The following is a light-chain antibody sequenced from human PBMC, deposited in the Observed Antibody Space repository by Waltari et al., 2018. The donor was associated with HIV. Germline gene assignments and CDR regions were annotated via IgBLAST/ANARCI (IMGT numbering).Light chain of an antibody. J-gene: IGLJ1*01. Sequence: HSALPQPASVSGSPGQSITLSCTGTSSNVGSDALVSWYQQHPGEAPKLIIYEVTKRPSGVSNRFSGSKSGNTASLTISGLQAEDEADYYCCSCPRSGIRYVFGTGTKVTVL. CDR3: CSCPRSGIRYV. CDR1: SSNVGSDAL. V-gene: IGLV2-23*02. CDR2: EVT.